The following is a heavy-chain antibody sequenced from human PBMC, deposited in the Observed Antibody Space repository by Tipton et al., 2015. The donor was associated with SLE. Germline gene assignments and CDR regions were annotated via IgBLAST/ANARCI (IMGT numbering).Heavy chain of an antibody. D-gene: IGHD2-2*01. J-gene: IGHJ4*02. CDR3: ARAASGCSSTSCPFDY. Sequence: TLSLTCTVSGGSISSGGYYWSWIHQHPGKGLEWIGYIYYSGSTYYNPSLKSRVTISVDTSKNQFSLKLSSVTAADTAVYYCARAASGCSSTSCPFDYWGQGTLVTVSP. CDR1: GGSISSGGYY. CDR2: IYYSGST. V-gene: IGHV4-31*03.